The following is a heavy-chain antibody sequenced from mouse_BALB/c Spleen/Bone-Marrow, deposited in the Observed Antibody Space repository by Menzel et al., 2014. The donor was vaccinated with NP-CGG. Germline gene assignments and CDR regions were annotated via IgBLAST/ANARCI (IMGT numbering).Heavy chain of an antibody. CDR2: INPSNGRT. CDR1: GYTFTSYW. D-gene: IGHD2-1*01. V-gene: IGHV1S81*02. Sequence: VKLMESGAELVKPGASVKLSCKASGYTFTSYWMHWVKQRPGQGLEWIGEINPSNGRTNYNEKFKSKATLTVDKSSSTAYMQLSSLTSEDSAVYYCARCCYGNYFDYWGQGTTLTVSS. J-gene: IGHJ2*01. CDR3: ARCCYGNYFDY.